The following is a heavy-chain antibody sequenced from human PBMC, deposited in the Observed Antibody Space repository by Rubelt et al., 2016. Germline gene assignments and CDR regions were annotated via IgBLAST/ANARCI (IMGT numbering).Heavy chain of an antibody. D-gene: IGHD3-10*01. CDR3: AKGGHYYYYGMDV. V-gene: IGHV3-9*01. J-gene: IGHJ6*02. CDR2: ISWNSGSI. CDR1: GFTFDDYA. Sequence: EVQLVESGGGLVQPGRSLRLSCAASGFTFDDYAMHWVRQAPGKGLEWVSGISWNSGSIGYADSVKGRFTISRDNAKNSLYLQMNSLRAEDTALYYCAKGGHYYYYGMDVWGQGTTVTVSS.